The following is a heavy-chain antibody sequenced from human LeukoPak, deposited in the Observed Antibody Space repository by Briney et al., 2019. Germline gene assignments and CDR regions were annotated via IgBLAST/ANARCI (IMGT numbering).Heavy chain of an antibody. CDR2: IKSDGST. D-gene: IGHD3-3*01. V-gene: IGHV3-74*01. CDR1: GFTFSTYW. Sequence: GGSLRLSCAASGFTFSTYWMHWVRHAPGKGLVWVSQIKSDGSTNYADSVKGRFTISRDNAKNTLSLQMNSLRPEDTGVYYCARAPSEIGGYYPEYFRHWGQGTLVTVSS. J-gene: IGHJ1*01. CDR3: ARAPSEIGGYYPEYFRH.